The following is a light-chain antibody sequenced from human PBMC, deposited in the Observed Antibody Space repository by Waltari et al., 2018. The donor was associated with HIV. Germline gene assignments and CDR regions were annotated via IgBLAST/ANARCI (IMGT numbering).Light chain of an antibody. CDR2: EAA. Sequence: EIVMTQSPPTLSVSPGQRATLSCRASQSIRAKVAWYQQRPGQAPRLLIYEAATRPTGIPARFSGSGSGTEFTLTISSLQSEDFATYFCQQYDSGPRGITFGQGTMLEIK. V-gene: IGKV3-15*01. J-gene: IGKJ2*01. CDR3: QQYDSGPRGIT. CDR1: QSIRAK.